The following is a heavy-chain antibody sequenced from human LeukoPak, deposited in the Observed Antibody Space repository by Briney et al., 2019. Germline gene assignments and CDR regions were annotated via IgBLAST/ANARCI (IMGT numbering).Heavy chain of an antibody. V-gene: IGHV1-3*03. J-gene: IGHJ4*02. D-gene: IGHD5-18*01. CDR2: INAGNGNT. CDR3: ARGNTAMPDLLDY. CDR1: GYTFTSYA. Sequence: GASVKVSCKASGYTFTSYAMHWVRQAPGQRLEWMGWINAGNGNTKYSQEFQGRVTITRDTSASTAYMELSSLRSEDMAVYYCARGNTAMPDLLDYWGQGTLVTVSS.